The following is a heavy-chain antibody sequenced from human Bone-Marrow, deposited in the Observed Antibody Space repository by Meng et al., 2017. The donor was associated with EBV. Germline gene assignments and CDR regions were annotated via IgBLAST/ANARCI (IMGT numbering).Heavy chain of an antibody. V-gene: IGHV3-33*01. CDR2: IWYDGNNE. J-gene: IGHJ4*02. CDR3: ASSTPGGRPDY. Sequence: ALRGEAGGGMGQPGSSLRLSCSASGFTFTNYGMHWVRQAPGKGLEWVALIWYDGNNEFYADSVKGRFTISRDNSKNTLYLQMNNLRAEDTALYYCASSTPGGRPDYWGQGTLVTVSS. CDR1: GFTFTNYG. D-gene: IGHD3-16*01.